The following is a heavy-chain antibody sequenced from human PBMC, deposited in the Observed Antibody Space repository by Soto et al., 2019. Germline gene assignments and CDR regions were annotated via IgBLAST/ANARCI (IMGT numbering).Heavy chain of an antibody. CDR3: VRRVSGNYDY. CDR2: ISSNGCTT. D-gene: IGHD1-7*01. V-gene: IGHV3-64*01. CDR1: GFTFSRYD. Sequence: EVQLAESGGGMVQPGGSLRLSCVASGFTFSRYDMHWVRQAPGKGLEYVSSISSNGCTTYYGNSVKGTFTISRDKSKNTLYLQMGSLRGEDMAVYYCVRRVSGNYDYWGQGTLVTVSS. J-gene: IGHJ4*02.